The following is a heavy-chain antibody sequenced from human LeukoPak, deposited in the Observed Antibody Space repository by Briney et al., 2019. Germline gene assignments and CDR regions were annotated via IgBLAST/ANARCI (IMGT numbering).Heavy chain of an antibody. Sequence: GGSLRLSCVASGFTFSDYHMSWIRQAPGKGLEWVSYISSSSSYTNYADSVKGRFTISRDSAKNSLYLQMNSLRAEETAVYYCARSTLYDILTEYYFDYWGQGTLVTVSS. V-gene: IGHV3-11*03. CDR1: GFTFSDYH. CDR2: ISSSSSYT. J-gene: IGHJ4*02. CDR3: ARSTLYDILTEYYFDY. D-gene: IGHD3-9*01.